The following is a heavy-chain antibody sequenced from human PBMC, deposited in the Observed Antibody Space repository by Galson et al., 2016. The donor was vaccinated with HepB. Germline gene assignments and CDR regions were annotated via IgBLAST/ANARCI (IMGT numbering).Heavy chain of an antibody. V-gene: IGHV3-30*18. D-gene: IGHD1-26*01. Sequence: SLRLSCAASGFTFSIYGMHWIRQAPGKGLEWVATTSSDESVKHYADPVQGRFTISEDNFKNTLYLQMNSLRAEDTAVYYCAKKSPGKELSPPDYWGQGTLVTVSS. J-gene: IGHJ4*02. CDR3: AKKSPGKELSPPDY. CDR2: TSSDESVK. CDR1: GFTFSIYG.